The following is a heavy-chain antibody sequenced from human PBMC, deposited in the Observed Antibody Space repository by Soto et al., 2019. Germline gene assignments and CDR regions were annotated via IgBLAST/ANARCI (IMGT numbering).Heavy chain of an antibody. CDR1: GFTFSSYW. V-gene: IGHV3-74*01. Sequence: EVQLVESGGGLVQPGGSLRLSCAASGFTFSSYWMHWVRQAPGKGLVWVSRINSDGSSTSYADSVKGRFTISRDNAKNSLYLQMNSLRAEDTAVYYCARDHPYDFWCGGQGGGFDPWGQGTLVTVSS. D-gene: IGHD3-3*01. CDR2: INSDGSST. J-gene: IGHJ5*02. CDR3: ARDHPYDFWCGGQGGGFDP.